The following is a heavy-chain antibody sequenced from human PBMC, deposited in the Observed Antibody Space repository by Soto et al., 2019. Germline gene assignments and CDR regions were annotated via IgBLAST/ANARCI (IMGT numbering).Heavy chain of an antibody. CDR1: GDTFSFYT. D-gene: IGHD3-10*01. CDR2: INPIVSMS. Sequence: QVQLVQSGTEVKKPGSSVKVSCKASGDTFSFYTINWVRQAPGLGLECVGRINPIVSMSNYAQKFQGRVSKTADKSTSTAYMELRSLRSDDTAMYFCAASYGSGYRAFDYWGQGALVIVSS. J-gene: IGHJ4*02. V-gene: IGHV1-69*02. CDR3: AASYGSGYRAFDY.